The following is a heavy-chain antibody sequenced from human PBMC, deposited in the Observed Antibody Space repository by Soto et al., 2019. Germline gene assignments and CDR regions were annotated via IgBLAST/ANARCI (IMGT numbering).Heavy chain of an antibody. D-gene: IGHD6-19*01. V-gene: IGHV4-4*07. Sequence: SETLSLTCTVSGDSISSYFWSWIRQPAGKGLEWIGRVHTSGSTTYNPSLKSRVTMSVDTSKSQFSLKLTSVTAADTAVYYCAREKAVASTGWPDPWGQGTLVTVSS. CDR3: AREKAVASTGWPDP. CDR2: VHTSGST. CDR1: GDSISSYF. J-gene: IGHJ5*02.